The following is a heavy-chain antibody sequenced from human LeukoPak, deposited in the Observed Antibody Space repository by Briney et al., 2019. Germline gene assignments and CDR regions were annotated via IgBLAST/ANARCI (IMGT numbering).Heavy chain of an antibody. V-gene: IGHV1-2*02. CDR1: GYTFTGYY. CDR2: INPNSGGT. Sequence: ASVKVSCKASGYTFTGYYMHWVRQAPGQGLEWMGWINPNSGGTNYAQKFQGRVTMTRDTSISTAYMELSRLRSDDTAVYYCAREEGDYGDYNFDYWGQGTLVTVSS. CDR3: AREEGDYGDYNFDY. J-gene: IGHJ4*02. D-gene: IGHD4-17*01.